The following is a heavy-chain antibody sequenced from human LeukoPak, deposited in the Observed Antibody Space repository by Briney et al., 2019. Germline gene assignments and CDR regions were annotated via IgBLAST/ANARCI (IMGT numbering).Heavy chain of an antibody. V-gene: IGHV4-4*02. D-gene: IGHD1-14*01. CDR1: GGSISSSNW. J-gene: IGHJ6*02. CDR2: IYHSGST. Sequence: SGTLSLTCAVSGGSISSSNWWSWVRQPPGKGLEWIGEIYHSGSTNYNPSLKSRVTISVDKSKNQFSLKLSSVTAADTAVYYCAREPIPRIYGMDVWGQGTTVTVSS. CDR3: AREPIPRIYGMDV.